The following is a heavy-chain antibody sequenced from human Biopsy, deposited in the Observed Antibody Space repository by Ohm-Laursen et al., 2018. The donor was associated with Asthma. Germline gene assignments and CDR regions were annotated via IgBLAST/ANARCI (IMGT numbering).Heavy chain of an antibody. Sequence: PLRLSCSAPGFTFSNYGMHWVRQAPGKGLDWVAVISFDGSNKNYTDSVKGRFTIPRDNSRNTLHLQMNSLRAEDTAVYYCPKDVFPGWEVRRGPDYWGQGALVTVSA. V-gene: IGHV3-30*18. D-gene: IGHD1-26*01. CDR2: ISFDGSNK. CDR1: GFTFSNYG. CDR3: PKDVFPGWEVRRGPDY. J-gene: IGHJ4*02.